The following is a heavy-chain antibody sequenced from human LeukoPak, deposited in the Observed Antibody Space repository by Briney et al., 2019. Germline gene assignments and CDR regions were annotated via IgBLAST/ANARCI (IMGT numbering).Heavy chain of an antibody. J-gene: IGHJ5*02. Sequence: GGSLRLSCAASGFTFSSYAMHWVRQAPGKGLEWVAVISYDGSNKYYADSVKGRFTISRENAKNSLYLQMNSLRAGDTAVYYCARGSEAAAGLPLGFDPWGQGTLVTVSS. CDR1: GFTFSSYA. V-gene: IGHV3-30*07. CDR3: ARGSEAAAGLPLGFDP. D-gene: IGHD6-13*01. CDR2: ISYDGSNK.